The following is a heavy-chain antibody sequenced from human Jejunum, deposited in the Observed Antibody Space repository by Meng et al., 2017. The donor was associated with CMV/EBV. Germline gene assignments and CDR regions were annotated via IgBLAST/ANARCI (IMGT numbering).Heavy chain of an antibody. J-gene: IGHJ6*02. Sequence: RSFVISWVRQAPGQGPEWMGGIIPMFGTAKYAQKFQGRVTFSTDEPTSTAYLEVSSLRPEDTAVYYCARDIRGSGLIDHYYGMDVWGQGTVVTVSS. V-gene: IGHV1-69*05. D-gene: IGHD3-16*01. CDR2: IIPMFGTA. CDR1: RSFV. CDR3: ARDIRGSGLIDHYYGMDV.